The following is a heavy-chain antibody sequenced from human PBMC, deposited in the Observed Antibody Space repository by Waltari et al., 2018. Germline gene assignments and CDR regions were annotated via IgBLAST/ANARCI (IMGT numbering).Heavy chain of an antibody. V-gene: IGHV1-3*01. CDR2: INAGNGNT. Sequence: QVQLVQSGAEVKKPGASVKVSCKASGYTFTSYAMHWVRQAPGQRLEWMGWINAGNGNTKYSQKFQGRVTITRDTSASTAYMELSSLRSEDTAVYYCARAGYYDSSGYYSGMDVWGQGTTVIVSS. CDR1: GYTFTSYA. D-gene: IGHD3-22*01. J-gene: IGHJ6*02. CDR3: ARAGYYDSSGYYSGMDV.